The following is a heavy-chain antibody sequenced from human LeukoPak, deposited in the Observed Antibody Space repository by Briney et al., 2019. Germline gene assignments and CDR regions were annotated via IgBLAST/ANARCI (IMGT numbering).Heavy chain of an antibody. CDR1: GFTFNTFN. V-gene: IGHV3-21*01. CDR2: ITSGGDYI. Sequence: GGSLRLSCAASGFTFNTFNMNWVRQAPGKGLELVSSITSGGDYIYYADSVKGRFTTSRDNAKNSLSLQLNSLRVKDTAVYYCARGHYDVLAASYKWAPDYWGQGTLVTVSS. CDR3: ARGHYDVLAASYKWAPDY. J-gene: IGHJ4*02. D-gene: IGHD3-9*01.